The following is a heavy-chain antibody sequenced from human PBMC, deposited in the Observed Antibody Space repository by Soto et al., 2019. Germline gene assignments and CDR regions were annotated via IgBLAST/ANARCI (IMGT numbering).Heavy chain of an antibody. CDR2: MYSTGTT. Sequence: EVQVVESGGGLVQPGGSLRLSCAASGFSVNKDFMSWVRQAPGKGLEWVSTMYSTGTTDYADSVRGRFTISKDNSKNTLDLQMNSLRAEDTAVYYCESRVSGYSYWGQGTLVTVSS. CDR1: GFSVNKDF. CDR3: ESRVSGYSY. J-gene: IGHJ4*02. D-gene: IGHD3-9*01. V-gene: IGHV3-66*01.